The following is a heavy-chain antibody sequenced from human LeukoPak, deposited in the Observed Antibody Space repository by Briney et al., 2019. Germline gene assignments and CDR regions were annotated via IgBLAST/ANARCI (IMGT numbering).Heavy chain of an antibody. CDR2: ISYDGSNK. CDR1: GFTFSSYA. Sequence: GGSLRLSCAASGFTFSSYAMHWVRQAPGKGLEWVAVISYDGSNKYYADSVKGRFTISRDNSKNTLYLQMNSLRAEDTAVYYCARDMRKMVLVSYFDYWGQGTLVIVSS. J-gene: IGHJ4*02. CDR3: ARDMRKMVLVSYFDY. D-gene: IGHD2-8*01. V-gene: IGHV3-30-3*01.